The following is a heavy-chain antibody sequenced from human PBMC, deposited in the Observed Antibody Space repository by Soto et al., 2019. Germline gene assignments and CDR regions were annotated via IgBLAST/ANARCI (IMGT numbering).Heavy chain of an antibody. V-gene: IGHV5-51*01. CDR1: GYSFTTYW. D-gene: IGHD2-2*02. J-gene: IGHJ6*02. CDR3: ARHEATYYTLNCMDV. Sequence: PGESLKISCKSYGYSFTTYWIAWVRQMPGKGLEWMGSIHPGESDTRYSPSFQGQVTISADRSITTAYLQWSSLKASDTAMYYCARHEATYYTLNCMDVWGQGPTVTVSS. CDR2: IHPGESDT.